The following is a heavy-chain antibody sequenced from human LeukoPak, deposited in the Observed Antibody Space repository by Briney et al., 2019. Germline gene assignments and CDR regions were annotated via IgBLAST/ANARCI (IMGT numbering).Heavy chain of an antibody. CDR2: IIPIFGTA. CDR1: GGTFSSNA. Sequence: GASVKVSCKASGGTFSSNAISWVRQAPGQGLEWMGGIIPIFGTANYAQKFQGRVTITADESTSTAYMELGSLRSEDTAVYYCARPQNYYYYMDVWGKGTTVTVSS. CDR3: ARPQNYYYYMDV. J-gene: IGHJ6*03. V-gene: IGHV1-69*13.